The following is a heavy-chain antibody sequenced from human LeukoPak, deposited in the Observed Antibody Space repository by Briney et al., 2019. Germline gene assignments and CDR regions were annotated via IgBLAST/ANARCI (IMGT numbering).Heavy chain of an antibody. CDR1: GFTFSGYG. CDR3: AKDLFHGLGTRFVDS. D-gene: IGHD3-10*01. V-gene: IGHV3-30*02. Sequence: PGGSLRLSCAASGFTFSGYGMHWVRQAPGKGLEWVTLIHYDGSITYYADSVKGRFTISRDNSKDTLFLQMNRLRAEDTAVYHCAKDLFHGLGTRFVDSWGQGTLVTVSS. J-gene: IGHJ4*02. CDR2: IHYDGSIT.